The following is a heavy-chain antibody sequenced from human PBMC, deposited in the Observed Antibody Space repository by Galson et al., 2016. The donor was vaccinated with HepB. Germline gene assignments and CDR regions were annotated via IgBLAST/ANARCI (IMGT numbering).Heavy chain of an antibody. CDR1: GFSLSSYW. CDR3: VRDGSGGWHFDN. D-gene: IGHD6-19*01. V-gene: IGHV3-7*01. J-gene: IGHJ4*02. CDR2: VKYDGSEK. Sequence: SQRLSCAASGFSLSSYWMSWVRQAPGKGLEWVANVKYDGSEKYYVDSVKGRFTISRDNAKNSMSLQMNSLSAEDTAVYYCVRDGSGGWHFDNWGQGTLITVSS.